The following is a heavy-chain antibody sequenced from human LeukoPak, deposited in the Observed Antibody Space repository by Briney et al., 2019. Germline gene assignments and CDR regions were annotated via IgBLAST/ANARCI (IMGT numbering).Heavy chain of an antibody. CDR3: ARAPSYNFDSSGYYDY. V-gene: IGHV3-21*01. Sequence: PGGSLRLSCAASGFTFSSYNMKWIRQAPGKGLEWVSSITVSSRDIYYADSVKGRFTISRDNAKNSLYLQMNSLRAEDTAVYYCARAPSYNFDSSGYYDYWGQGTLVTVSS. CDR1: GFTFSSYN. CDR2: ITVSSRDI. J-gene: IGHJ4*02. D-gene: IGHD3-22*01.